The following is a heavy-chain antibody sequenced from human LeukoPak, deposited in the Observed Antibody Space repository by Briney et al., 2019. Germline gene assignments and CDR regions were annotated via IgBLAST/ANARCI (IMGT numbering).Heavy chain of an antibody. CDR1: GFTFSSYA. CDR2: ISGSGGST. Sequence: VASLRLSCAASGFTFSSYAMSWVRQAPGKGLKWVSAISGSGGSTYYADSVKGRFTISRDNSKNTLYLQMNTLRAEDTAVYYGAKAAYYDYVWGSYRTYYYYMDVWGKGTTVTVSS. J-gene: IGHJ6*03. CDR3: AKAAYYDYVWGSYRTYYYYMDV. D-gene: IGHD3-16*02. V-gene: IGHV3-23*01.